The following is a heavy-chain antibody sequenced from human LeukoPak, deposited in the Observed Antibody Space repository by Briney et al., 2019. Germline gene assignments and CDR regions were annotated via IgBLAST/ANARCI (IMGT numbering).Heavy chain of an antibody. CDR3: ARASLNYYYDSSGYYRPPFDY. Sequence: SETLSLTCTVSGGSITSNDYYWGWIRQPPGKGLEFIGSMYYTGRTYYNPSLKSRVTISVDTSKNQFSLKLSSVTAADTAVYYCARASLNYYYDSSGYYRPPFDYWGQGTLVTVSS. V-gene: IGHV4-39*07. CDR1: GGSITSNDYY. J-gene: IGHJ4*02. D-gene: IGHD3-22*01. CDR2: MYYTGRT.